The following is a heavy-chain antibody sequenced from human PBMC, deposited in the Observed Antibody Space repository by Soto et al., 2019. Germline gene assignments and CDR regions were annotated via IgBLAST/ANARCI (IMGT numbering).Heavy chain of an antibody. CDR2: INPATGAA. Sequence: QLHLVQSGAVVKKPGASVTVSCSASGYPVTAYYMHWVRQAPGRGLEWMGGINPATGAAKYKQTFQGRVTMTRDTSTSTVFMDLSGLTSEETAVFYCARGGGVGVAGSAAFDMWGQGTLVTVSS. V-gene: IGHV1-2*02. CDR3: ARGGGVGVAGSAAFDM. D-gene: IGHD3-3*01. J-gene: IGHJ3*02. CDR1: GYPVTAYY.